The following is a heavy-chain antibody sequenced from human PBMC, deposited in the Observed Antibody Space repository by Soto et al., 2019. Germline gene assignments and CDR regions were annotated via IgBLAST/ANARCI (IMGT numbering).Heavy chain of an antibody. J-gene: IGHJ5*02. Sequence: GASVKVSCKASGGTFSSYAISWVRQAPGQGLEWMGGIIPIFGTANYAQKFQGRVTITADKSTSTAYMELSSLRSEDTAVYYCARDPAPKQQLVPGVWFDPWGQGTLVTVSS. CDR1: GGTFSSYA. CDR2: IIPIFGTA. V-gene: IGHV1-69*06. D-gene: IGHD6-13*01. CDR3: ARDPAPKQQLVPGVWFDP.